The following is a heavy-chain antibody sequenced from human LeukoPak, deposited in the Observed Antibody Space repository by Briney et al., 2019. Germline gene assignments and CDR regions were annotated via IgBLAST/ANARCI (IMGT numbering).Heavy chain of an antibody. CDR2: FDPEDGVT. CDR1: GYTLTELS. CDR3: ATEPYCSGGSCYYRGAFDI. Sequence: ASVKVSCKVSGYTLTELSMHWVRQAPGKGLEWMGGFDPEDGVTIYAQKFQGRVTMTEDTSTDTAYMELSSLRSEDTAVYYCATEPYCSGGSCYYRGAFDIWGQGTMVTVSS. J-gene: IGHJ3*02. D-gene: IGHD2-15*01. V-gene: IGHV1-24*01.